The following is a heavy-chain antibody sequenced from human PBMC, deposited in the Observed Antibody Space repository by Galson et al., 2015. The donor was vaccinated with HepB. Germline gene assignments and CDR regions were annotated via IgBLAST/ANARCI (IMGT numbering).Heavy chain of an antibody. J-gene: IGHJ6*02. CDR1: GGSFGGYY. Sequence: SETLSLTCAVCGGSFGGYYWSWIRQPPGKGLEWIGEINHSGSTNYNPSLKSRVTISVDTSKNQFSLKLSSVTAADTAVYYCASSRYYDFWSGPRRRYYYYGMDVWGQGTTVTVSS. V-gene: IGHV4-34*01. CDR3: ASSRYYDFWSGPRRRYYYYGMDV. CDR2: INHSGST. D-gene: IGHD3-3*01.